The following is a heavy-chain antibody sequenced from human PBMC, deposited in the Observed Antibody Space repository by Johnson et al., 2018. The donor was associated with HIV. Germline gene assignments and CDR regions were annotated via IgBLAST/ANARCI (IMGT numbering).Heavy chain of an antibody. CDR3: TTRTQEGYNFWSGYYNEVNFDI. V-gene: IGHV3-73*01. Sequence: EQLVESGGGLIQPGGSLRLSCAASGFTFSGSAMHWVRQASGKGLEWVGRVRSKADNYATAYAASVKGRFTISRDASKNTAYLQMNSLKTEDTAVYYCTTRTQEGYNFWSGYYNEVNFDIWGQGTMVTVSS. CDR1: GFTFSGSA. CDR2: VRSKADNYAT. D-gene: IGHD3-3*01. J-gene: IGHJ3*02.